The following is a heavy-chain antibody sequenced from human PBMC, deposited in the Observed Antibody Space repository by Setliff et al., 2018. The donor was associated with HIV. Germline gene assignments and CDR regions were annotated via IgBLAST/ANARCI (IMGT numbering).Heavy chain of an antibody. V-gene: IGHV1-18*01. J-gene: IGHJ5*02. Sequence: GASVKVSCKASGGTFSNYGMSWVRQAPGQGLEWMGWISAYNVNTNYAQKLQGRVTMTTDTSTSTAYMELRSLRSDDTAVYYCARGTTPLGWFDPWGQGTLVTVSS. CDR2: ISAYNVNT. D-gene: IGHD2-2*01. CDR3: ARGTTPLGWFDP. CDR1: GGTFSNYG.